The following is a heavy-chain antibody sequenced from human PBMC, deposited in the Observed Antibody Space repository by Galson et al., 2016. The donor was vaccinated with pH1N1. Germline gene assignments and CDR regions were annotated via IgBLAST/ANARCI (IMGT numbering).Heavy chain of an antibody. J-gene: IGHJ4*02. CDR2: INPSGDTT. Sequence: SVKVSCKESGYTFSTYNIHWVRQAPGQGLEWMGIINPSGDTTSYAQKFQGRVTMTRDTSANTVYMELSSLRSEDTAIYYCARDFYSGDAGGRLDYWGQGTLVTVSS. CDR3: ARDFYSGDAGGRLDY. D-gene: IGHD5-12*01. CDR1: GYTFSTYN. V-gene: IGHV1-46*03.